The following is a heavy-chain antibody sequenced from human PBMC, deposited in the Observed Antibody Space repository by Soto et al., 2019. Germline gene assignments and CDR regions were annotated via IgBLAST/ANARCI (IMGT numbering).Heavy chain of an antibody. CDR2: IVVCSGNT. CDR1: GFTFPSSA. J-gene: IGHJ6*02. D-gene: IGHD5-18*01. Sequence: ASVKVSCKASGFTFPSSAMQWVRQARGQRLAWIGWIVVCSGNTNYAQKFQERVTITRAMSTSTAYMELSSLRSEDTAVYYCEAILQLWSYGMDVRGQGTTVTVSS. V-gene: IGHV1-58*02. CDR3: EAILQLWSYGMDV.